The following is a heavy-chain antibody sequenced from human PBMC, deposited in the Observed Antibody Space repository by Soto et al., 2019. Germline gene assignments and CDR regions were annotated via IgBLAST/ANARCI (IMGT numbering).Heavy chain of an antibody. V-gene: IGHV1-18*01. D-gene: IGHD3-10*01. Sequence: GASVKVSCKASGYTFTSYGISWVRQAPGQGLEWMGWISAYNGNTNYAQKLQGRVTMTTDTSTSTAYMELRSLRSDDTAVYYCARGGRRFGELLLAYYFDYWGQGTLVTVSS. CDR2: ISAYNGNT. J-gene: IGHJ4*02. CDR3: ARGGRRFGELLLAYYFDY. CDR1: GYTFTSYG.